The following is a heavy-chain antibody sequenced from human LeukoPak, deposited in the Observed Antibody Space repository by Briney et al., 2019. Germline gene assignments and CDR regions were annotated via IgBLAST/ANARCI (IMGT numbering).Heavy chain of an antibody. CDR2: IYYRGST. CDR3: ARDKGGFLYFGEYDP. D-gene: IGHD3-10*01. J-gene: IGHJ5*02. CDR1: GGSISSSSYY. Sequence: SETLSLTCTVSGGSISSSSYYWGWIRQPPGKGLEWIGSIYYRGSTYYNPSLKSRITISVDTSKNQFSLQLSSVTAADTAVYYCARDKGGFLYFGEYDPWGQGTLVTVSS. V-gene: IGHV4-39*02.